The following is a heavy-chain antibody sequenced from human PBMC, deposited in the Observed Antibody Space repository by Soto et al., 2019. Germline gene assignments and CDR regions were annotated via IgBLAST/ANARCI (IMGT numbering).Heavy chain of an antibody. V-gene: IGHV3-23*01. J-gene: IGHJ4*02. CDR2: ISGSGGST. CDR1: GFTFSSFA. Sequence: GGSLRLSCAASGFTFSSFAMTWVRQAPGKGLEWVSGISGSGGSTYYADSVKGRFTMSRDNSKNTLYLQMNSLRAEDTAVYYCAKVTQVSDYDRSGYPDYWGQGTMVTVYS. CDR3: AKVTQVSDYDRSGYPDY. D-gene: IGHD3-22*01.